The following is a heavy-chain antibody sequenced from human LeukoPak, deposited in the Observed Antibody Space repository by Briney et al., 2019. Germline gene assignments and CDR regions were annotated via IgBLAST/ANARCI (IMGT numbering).Heavy chain of an antibody. Sequence: SETLSLTCTVSGGSISSYYWNWIRQPAGKGLEWIGRVYSSGSTNCNPSLRSRVTISVDTSKNQLFLKLNSVTAEDTAVYYCAKDPGRVPAANFYYWGQGTLVTVSS. CDR1: GGSISSYY. V-gene: IGHV4-4*07. J-gene: IGHJ4*02. CDR2: VYSSGST. CDR3: AKDPGRVPAANFYY. D-gene: IGHD2-2*01.